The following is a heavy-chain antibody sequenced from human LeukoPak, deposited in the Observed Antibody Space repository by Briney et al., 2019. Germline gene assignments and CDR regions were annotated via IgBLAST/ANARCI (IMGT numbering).Heavy chain of an antibody. V-gene: IGHV1-69*05. J-gene: IGHJ4*02. D-gene: IGHD1-14*01. CDR2: IIPISGTA. CDR1: GGTFSSYA. CDR3: ARGGTFYRRTLLNYFGY. Sequence: SVKVSCKASGGTFSSYAISWVRQAPGQGLEWMGGIIPISGTANYAQKFQGRVTFTTDESTSTAYMELTSLRSEDTAVYYCARGGTFYRRTLLNYFGYWGQGSLVTVSP.